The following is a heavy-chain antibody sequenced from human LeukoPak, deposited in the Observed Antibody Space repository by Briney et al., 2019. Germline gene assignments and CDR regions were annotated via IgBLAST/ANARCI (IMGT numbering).Heavy chain of an antibody. D-gene: IGHD1-26*01. CDR1: GGSISSSNW. V-gene: IGHV4-4*02. CDR2: IYHSGST. CDR3: ARGATGPVDY. Sequence: PSETLSLTCAVSGGSISSSNWWSWVRPPPGKGLEWIGGIYHSGSTNYNPSLKSRVTISVDKPKNQFSLKLSSVTAADTAVYYCARGATGPVDYWGQGTLVTVSS. J-gene: IGHJ4*02.